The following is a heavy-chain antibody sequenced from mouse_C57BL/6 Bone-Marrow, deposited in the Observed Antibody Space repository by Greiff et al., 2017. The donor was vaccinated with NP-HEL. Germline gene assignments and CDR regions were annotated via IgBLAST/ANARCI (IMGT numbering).Heavy chain of an antibody. J-gene: IGHJ2*01. Sequence: EVQVVESGGGLVKPGGSLKLSCAASGFTFSSYTMSWVRQTPEKRLEWVATISGGGGNTYYPDSVKGRFTISRDNAKNTLYLQMSSLRSEDTALYYCARRGTTVGYYFDYWGQGTTLTVSS. CDR1: GFTFSSYT. V-gene: IGHV5-9*01. CDR2: ISGGGGNT. CDR3: ARRGTTVGYYFDY. D-gene: IGHD1-1*01.